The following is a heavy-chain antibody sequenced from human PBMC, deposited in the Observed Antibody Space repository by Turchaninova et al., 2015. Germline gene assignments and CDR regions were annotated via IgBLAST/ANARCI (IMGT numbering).Heavy chain of an antibody. Sequence: GTGGKNAWASMKVSCKASQYTFTSSAIHWVRQAPGQGLEWVGTINPSSGGTGYAQKFQGRVTMTRDTSTSTVYMELSSLRSEDTAVYFCARIIYGDYSYDSWGQGTLVTVSS. J-gene: IGHJ4*02. CDR3: ARIIYGDYSYDS. D-gene: IGHD4-17*01. CDR2: INPSSGGT. CDR1: QYTFTSSA. V-gene: IGHV1-46*01.